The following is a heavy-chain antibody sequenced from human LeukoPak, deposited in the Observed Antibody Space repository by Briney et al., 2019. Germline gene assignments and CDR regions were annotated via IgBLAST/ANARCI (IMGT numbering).Heavy chain of an antibody. D-gene: IGHD5-18*01. V-gene: IGHV1-18*01. J-gene: IGHJ3*02. CDR1: GYTFSSYG. Sequence: ASVKVSCKASGYTFSSYGIGWLRQAPRQGLEWMGWITAGNGNTNYAQKVQGRVTMTTDTSTSTAYMELRSLRSDDTDVYFCARDLAREYSYGYNAFDIWGQGTMVTVSS. CDR3: ARDLAREYSYGYNAFDI. CDR2: ITAGNGNT.